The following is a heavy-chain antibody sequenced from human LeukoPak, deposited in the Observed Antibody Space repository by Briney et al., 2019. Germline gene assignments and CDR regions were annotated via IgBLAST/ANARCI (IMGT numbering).Heavy chain of an antibody. Sequence: PGGSLRLSCAASGFTFSSYGMPWVRQAPGKGLEWVAVIRYDGSNKYYGDSVKGRFTISRDNYKNTQYLQMNSLRAEDRAVYYCAKVYYYGLGSYYNPIDYWGEGTLVSVSS. CDR2: IRYDGSNK. D-gene: IGHD3-10*01. CDR3: AKVYYYGLGSYYNPIDY. J-gene: IGHJ4*02. CDR1: GFTFSSYG. V-gene: IGHV3-30*02.